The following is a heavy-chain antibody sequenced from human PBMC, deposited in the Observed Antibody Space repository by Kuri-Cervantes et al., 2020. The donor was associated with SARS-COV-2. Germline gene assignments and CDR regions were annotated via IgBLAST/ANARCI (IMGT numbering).Heavy chain of an antibody. D-gene: IGHD2-2*01. CDR3: TREDLYQLPYLTYYYYGMEV. CDR2: INAGNGNT. Sequence: ASVKVSCKASGYTFTSYAMHWVRQAPGQRLEWMGWINAGNGNTTYSQTFKGRVTITRDTSASTAYMELSSLRSEDTAVYYCTREDLYQLPYLTYYYYGMEVWGEGTTVTVSS. V-gene: IGHV1-3*01. J-gene: IGHJ6*04. CDR1: GYTFTSYA.